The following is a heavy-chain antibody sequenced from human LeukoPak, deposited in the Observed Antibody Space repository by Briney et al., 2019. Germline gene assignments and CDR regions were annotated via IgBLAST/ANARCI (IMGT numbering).Heavy chain of an antibody. D-gene: IGHD2-21*02. CDR2: LSGSGGST. CDR3: AKDLVVVTAIRYY. J-gene: IGHJ4*02. V-gene: IGHV3-23*01. Sequence: PGGSLRLSCAASGFTFSSYARSGVTEAPGRGLEWVSALSGSGGSTYYADSVKGRFTISRDNSKNTLYLQMNSLRAEDTAVYYCAKDLVVVTAIRYYWGQGTLVTVSS. CDR1: GFTFSSYA.